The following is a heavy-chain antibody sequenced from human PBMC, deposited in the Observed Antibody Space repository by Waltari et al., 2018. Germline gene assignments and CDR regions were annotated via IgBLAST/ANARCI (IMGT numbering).Heavy chain of an antibody. CDR1: GYTFTGYY. CDR3: ARTAYVLAGGAFLY. J-gene: IGHJ4*02. CDR2: INPNSGGT. D-gene: IGHD1-26*01. V-gene: IGHV1-2*06. Sequence: QVQLVQSGAEVKKPGASVKVSCKASGYTFTGYYMHWVRQAPGQGLEWMGRINPNSGGTNYAQKFQGRVTITTDESTSTAYMELSSLRSEDTAVYYCARTAYVLAGGAFLYWGQGTLVTVSS.